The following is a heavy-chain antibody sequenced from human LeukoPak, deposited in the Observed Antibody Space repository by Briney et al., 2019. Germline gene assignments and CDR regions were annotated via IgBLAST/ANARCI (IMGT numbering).Heavy chain of an antibody. CDR3: ARDRRNDYGDYGVFDP. Sequence: ASVKVSCKASGYTFTSYYMHWVRQAPGQGLEWMGWINPNSGGTNYAQKFQGRVTMTRDTSISTAYMELSRLRSDDTAVYYCARDRRNDYGDYGVFDPWGQGTLVTVSS. J-gene: IGHJ5*02. V-gene: IGHV1-2*02. D-gene: IGHD4-17*01. CDR2: INPNSGGT. CDR1: GYTFTSYY.